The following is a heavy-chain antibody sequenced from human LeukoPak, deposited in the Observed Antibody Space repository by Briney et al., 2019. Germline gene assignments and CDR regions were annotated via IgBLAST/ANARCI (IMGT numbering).Heavy chain of an antibody. J-gene: IGHJ4*02. V-gene: IGHV3-48*02. CDR1: GFTFSSYS. Sequence: GGSLRLSCAASGFTFSSYSMNWVREAPGKGLEWVSHISSSSSTIYYADSVKGRFTISRDNAKNSLYLQMNSLRDEDTAVYYCARPLFSGSYGSHDYWGQGTLVTVSS. CDR3: ARPLFSGSYGSHDY. D-gene: IGHD1-26*01. CDR2: ISSSSSTI.